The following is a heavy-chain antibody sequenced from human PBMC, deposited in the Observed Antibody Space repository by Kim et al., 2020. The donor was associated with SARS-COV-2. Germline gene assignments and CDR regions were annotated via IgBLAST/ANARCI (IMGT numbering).Heavy chain of an antibody. Sequence: ADSVKGRFTISRDNAKNSLYLQMNSLRAEDTAVYYCARVSRVYYYYGMDVWGQGTTVTVSS. J-gene: IGHJ6*02. V-gene: IGHV3-21*01. CDR3: ARVSRVYYYYGMDV.